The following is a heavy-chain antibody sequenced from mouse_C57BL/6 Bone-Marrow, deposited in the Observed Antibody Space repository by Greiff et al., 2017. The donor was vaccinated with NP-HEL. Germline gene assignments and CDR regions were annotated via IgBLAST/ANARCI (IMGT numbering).Heavy chain of an antibody. Sequence: EVQLQQSGPELVKPGASVKIPCKASGYTFTDYNMDWVKQSHGKSLEWIGDINPNNGGTIYNQKFKGKATLTVDKSSSTAYMELRSLTSEDTAVYYCARKDYGGDAMDYWGQGTSVTVSS. CDR2: INPNNGGT. V-gene: IGHV1-18*01. J-gene: IGHJ4*01. CDR3: ARKDYGGDAMDY. CDR1: GYTFTDYN. D-gene: IGHD2-4*01.